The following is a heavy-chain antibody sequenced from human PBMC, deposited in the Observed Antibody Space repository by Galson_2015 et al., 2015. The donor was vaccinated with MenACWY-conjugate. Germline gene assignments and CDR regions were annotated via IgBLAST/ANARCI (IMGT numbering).Heavy chain of an antibody. D-gene: IGHD1-26*01. CDR3: ARRSYYSGSYTGWFDS. CDR1: GGSISNANYY. J-gene: IGHJ5*01. CDR2: INYSGST. V-gene: IGHV4-39*01. Sequence: ETLSLTCTVSGGSISNANYYWGWIRQPPGKGLEWIGSINYSGSTYYNPSLKIRVTMSLDTSKNQLSLTLFSVAAADTAVYYCARRSYYSGSYTGWFDSWGQGTLVTVSS.